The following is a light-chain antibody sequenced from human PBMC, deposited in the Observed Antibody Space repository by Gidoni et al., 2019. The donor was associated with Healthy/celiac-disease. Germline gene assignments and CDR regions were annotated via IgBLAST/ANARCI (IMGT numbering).Light chain of an antibody. J-gene: IGKJ4*01. CDR1: QSVSSY. V-gene: IGKV3-11*01. CDR3: QQRSNWPQGLT. CDR2: DAS. Sequence: EIVLTQSPATLSLSPGERATLSCRASQSVSSYLAWYQQKPGQAHRLLIYDASNRATGIPARLSGSGSGTDFTLTIRSLEPEDFEVYYCQQRSNWPQGLTFGGGTKVEIK.